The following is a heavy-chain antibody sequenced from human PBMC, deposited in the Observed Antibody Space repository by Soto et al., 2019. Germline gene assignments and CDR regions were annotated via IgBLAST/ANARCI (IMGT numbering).Heavy chain of an antibody. J-gene: IGHJ2*01. CDR1: GLTFINYA. Sequence: EVQLLESGGGLVQPGGSLRLSCAGSGLTFINYAMNWVRQVPGKGLEWVSSISGGGDAAFFPDSVRGRFTISRDNSKNTVTLQMNSLGVDDTAVYYCARKILGSTSRPNYWYFDVWGRGTLVTVSS. CDR3: ARKILGSTSRPNYWYFDV. V-gene: IGHV3-23*01. D-gene: IGHD3-16*01. CDR2: ISGGGDAA.